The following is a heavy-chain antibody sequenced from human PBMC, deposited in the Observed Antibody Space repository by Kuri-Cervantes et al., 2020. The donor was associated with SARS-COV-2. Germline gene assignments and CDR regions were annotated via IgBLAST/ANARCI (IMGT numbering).Heavy chain of an antibody. CDR2: IYSGGST. V-gene: IGHV3-53*01. Sequence: ESLNFSCAASGFTASSNYMSWVRQAPGKGLEWVSVIYSGGSTYYADSVKGRFTISRDNSKNTLYLQMNSLKTEDTAVYYCTTESDWSGGGYYYYGMDVWGQGTTVTVSS. J-gene: IGHJ6*02. CDR1: GFTASSNY. D-gene: IGHD3-16*01. CDR3: TTESDWSGGGYYYYGMDV.